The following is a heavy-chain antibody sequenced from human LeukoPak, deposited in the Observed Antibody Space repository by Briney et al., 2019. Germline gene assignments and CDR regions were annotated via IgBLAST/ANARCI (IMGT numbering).Heavy chain of an antibody. V-gene: IGHV3-20*04. CDR1: GFTFSDYY. D-gene: IGHD6-19*01. CDR2: INWNGDDR. Sequence: GGSLRLSCAASGFTFSDYYMSWIRQAPGKGLEWVAGINWNGDDRGYADSVKGRFTISRDNGKNYLYLQMNNLRPEDTAFYYCVRDMAGKDDYWGQGILVTVSS. CDR3: VRDMAGKDDY. J-gene: IGHJ4*02.